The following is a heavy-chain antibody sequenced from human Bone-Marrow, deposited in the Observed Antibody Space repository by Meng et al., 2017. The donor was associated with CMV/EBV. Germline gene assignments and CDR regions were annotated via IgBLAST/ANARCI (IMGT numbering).Heavy chain of an antibody. J-gene: IGHJ3*02. CDR2: ISSSGSTI. V-gene: IGHV3-48*03. CDR3: ARREIRGYSEGLYAFDI. D-gene: IGHD5-12*01. CDR1: GFTFSSYE. Sequence: GESLKISCAASGFTFSSYEMNWVRQAPGKGLEWVSYISSSGSTIYYADSVKGRFTVSRDNSRNMLYLHINSLRPEDTALYFCARREIRGYSEGLYAFDIWGQGTMVTVSS.